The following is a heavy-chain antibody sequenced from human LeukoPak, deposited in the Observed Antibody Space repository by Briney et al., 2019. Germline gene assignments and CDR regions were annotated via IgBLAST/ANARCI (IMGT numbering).Heavy chain of an antibody. D-gene: IGHD6-19*01. CDR1: GFTFSSYG. V-gene: IGHV3-33*01. CDR3: ARDSSGWFDY. J-gene: IGHJ4*02. CDR2: IWYDGSNK. Sequence: PGGSLRLSCAASGFTFSSYGMHWVRHAPGKGLEWVAVIWYDGSNKYYADSVKGRFTISRDNSKNTLYLQMNSLRAEDTAVYYCARDSSGWFDYWGQGTLVTVSS.